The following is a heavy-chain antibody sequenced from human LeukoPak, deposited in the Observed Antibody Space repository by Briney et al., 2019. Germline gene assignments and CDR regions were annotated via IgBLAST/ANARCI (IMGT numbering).Heavy chain of an antibody. J-gene: IGHJ4*02. V-gene: IGHV3-73*01. Sequence: GGSLRLSCAASGFTFSDSAFHWVRQASGKGLEWVGRIRSKPNSYATAYTASVKGRFTISRDDSKNMAYLQMNSLNTEDTAMYYCTRHLIGSTPFDYWGQGTLVCVSS. CDR1: GFTFSDSA. CDR2: IRSKPNSYAT. D-gene: IGHD2-15*01. CDR3: TRHLIGSTPFDY.